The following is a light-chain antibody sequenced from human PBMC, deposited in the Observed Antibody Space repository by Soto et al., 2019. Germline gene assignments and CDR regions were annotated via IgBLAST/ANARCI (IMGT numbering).Light chain of an antibody. Sequence: EIVMTQSPATLSVCPGERATLSCRASQSVSSNLAWYQQKPGQAPRLLIYGASTRATGIPARFSGSGSGTEFTLTISSLQSEDFAVYYCQQYNNWPITFGQGTRLEI. V-gene: IGKV3-15*01. CDR3: QQYNNWPIT. CDR2: GAS. CDR1: QSVSSN. J-gene: IGKJ5*01.